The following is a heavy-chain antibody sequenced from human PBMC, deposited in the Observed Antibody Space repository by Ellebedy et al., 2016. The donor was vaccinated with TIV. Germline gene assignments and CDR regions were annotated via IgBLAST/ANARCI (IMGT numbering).Heavy chain of an antibody. CDR3: ATDANYDVLSGYYGFDY. D-gene: IGHD3-3*01. Sequence: GGSLRLSXVASGFNFRNYAMDWVRQAPGKGLEWVAVISYDGTNKYYADSVKGRFTISRDNSKNTLYLQINNLTAEDTAVYYCATDANYDVLSGYYGFDYWGQGTLVSVSS. CDR2: ISYDGTNK. CDR1: GFNFRNYA. J-gene: IGHJ4*02. V-gene: IGHV3-30-3*01.